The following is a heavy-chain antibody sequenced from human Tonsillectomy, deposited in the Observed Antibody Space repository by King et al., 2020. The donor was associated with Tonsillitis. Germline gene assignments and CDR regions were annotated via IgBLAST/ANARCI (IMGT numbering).Heavy chain of an antibody. V-gene: IGHV3-30-3*01. CDR3: ARDSQWPLYNWLDP. CDR2: ISYDGSKK. Sequence: HVQLVESGGGVVQPGRSLRLSCAASGFTFRTYAMHWVRQAPGKGLEWVAVISYDGSKKYYADSVKGRFTISRDSSKNTLYLQINSLRAEDTAVYYCARDSQWPLYNWLDPWGQGTLVNVSS. CDR1: GFTFRTYA. J-gene: IGHJ5*02. D-gene: IGHD6-19*01.